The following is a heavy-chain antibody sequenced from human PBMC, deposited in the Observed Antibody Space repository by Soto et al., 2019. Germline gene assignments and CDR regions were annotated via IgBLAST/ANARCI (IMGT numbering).Heavy chain of an antibody. CDR3: ATYGSGTYKPTTFDY. CDR2: IFYSGST. Sequence: VQLQESGPGLVKPSQTLSLTCTVSGGSISSGVYYWSWIRQHPGKGLEWIGYIFYSGSTYYNPSLKSRVTISVDTSKNQFSLKLSSVTAADTAVYYCATYGSGTYKPTTFDYWGQGTLVTVSS. D-gene: IGHD3-10*01. J-gene: IGHJ4*02. V-gene: IGHV4-31*03. CDR1: GGSISSGVYY.